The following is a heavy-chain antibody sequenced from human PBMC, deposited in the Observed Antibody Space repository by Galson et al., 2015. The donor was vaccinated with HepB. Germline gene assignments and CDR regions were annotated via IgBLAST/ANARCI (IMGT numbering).Heavy chain of an antibody. J-gene: IGHJ6*03. D-gene: IGHD2-2*01. Sequence: SLRLSCAASGFTFSGSAMHWVRQASGKGLEWVGRIRSKANSYATAYAASVKGRFTISRDDSKNTAYLQMNSLKTEDTAVYYCTRPVVVPAANIYYYYYYMDVWGKGTTVTVSS. CDR1: GFTFSGSA. CDR2: IRSKANSYAT. V-gene: IGHV3-73*01. CDR3: TRPVVVPAANIYYYYYYMDV.